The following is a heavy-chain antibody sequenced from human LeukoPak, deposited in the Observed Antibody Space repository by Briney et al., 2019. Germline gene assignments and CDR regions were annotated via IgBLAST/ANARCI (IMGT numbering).Heavy chain of an antibody. CDR3: ARGNRPPDY. J-gene: IGHJ4*02. V-gene: IGHV3-11*06. CDR1: GFTFSDYY. Sequence: PGGSLRLSCAASGFTFSDYYMSWIRQAPGKGLEGVSYISGSSKYINYADSVKGRFTISRDNAKNSLYLQMNSLRAEDTAVYYCARGNRPPDYWGQGTLVTVSS. CDR2: ISGSSKYI.